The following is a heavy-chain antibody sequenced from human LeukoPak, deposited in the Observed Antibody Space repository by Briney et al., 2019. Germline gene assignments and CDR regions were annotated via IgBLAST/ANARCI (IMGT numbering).Heavy chain of an antibody. J-gene: IGHJ4*02. CDR2: INPSGGST. V-gene: IGHV1-46*01. CDR3: ARYDILTGPFDY. CDR1: GYTFTGYY. D-gene: IGHD3-9*01. Sequence: GASVKVSCKASGYTFTGYYMHWVRQAPGQGLEWMGWINPSGGSTSYAQKFQGRVTMTRDTSTSTVYMELSSLRSEDTAVYYCARYDILTGPFDYWGQGTLVTVSS.